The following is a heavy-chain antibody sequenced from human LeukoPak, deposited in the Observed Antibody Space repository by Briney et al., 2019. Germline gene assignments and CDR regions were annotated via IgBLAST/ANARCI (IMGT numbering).Heavy chain of an antibody. J-gene: IGHJ2*01. V-gene: IGHV3-48*04. CDR3: AGGQGWHFDL. D-gene: IGHD2-15*01. CDR2: ISSTGSTI. Sequence: PGGSLRLSCAASGFTFSSNSMNWVRQAPGKGLEWVSYISSTGSTIYYADSMKGRFTISRDNAKNSLYLQMNSLRAEDTAVYYCAGGQGWHFDLWGRGTLITVSS. CDR1: GFTFSSNS.